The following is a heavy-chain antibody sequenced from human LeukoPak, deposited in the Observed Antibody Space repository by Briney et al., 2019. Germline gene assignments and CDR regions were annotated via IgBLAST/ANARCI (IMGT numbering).Heavy chain of an antibody. V-gene: IGHV3-21*01. J-gene: IGHJ4*02. CDR2: ISSSSSYI. CDR1: GFTFSSYS. D-gene: IGHD2-15*01. Sequence: PGGSLRLSCAASGFTFSSYSMNWVRQAPGKGLEWVSSISSSSSYIYYADSVKGRFTISRDNAKNSLYLQMNSLRAEDTAVYYCARDVYCSGGSCYVVRYFDYWGQGTLVTVSS. CDR3: ARDVYCSGGSCYVVRYFDY.